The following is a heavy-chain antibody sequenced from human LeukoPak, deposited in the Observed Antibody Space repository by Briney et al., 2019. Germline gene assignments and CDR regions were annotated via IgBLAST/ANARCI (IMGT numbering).Heavy chain of an antibody. Sequence: SETLSLTCAVYGGSFSGYYWSWIRQPPGKGLEWIGEINHSGSTNYNPSLKSRVTISVDTSKNQFSLKLSSVTAADTAVYYCASDVAYDSSGYYYYWGQGTLVTVSS. CDR1: GGSFSGYY. CDR3: ASDVAYDSSGYYYY. J-gene: IGHJ4*02. V-gene: IGHV4-34*01. CDR2: INHSGST. D-gene: IGHD3-22*01.